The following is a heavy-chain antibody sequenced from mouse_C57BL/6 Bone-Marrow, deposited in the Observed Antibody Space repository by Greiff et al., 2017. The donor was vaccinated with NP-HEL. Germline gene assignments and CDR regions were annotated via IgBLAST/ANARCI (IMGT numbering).Heavy chain of an antibody. CDR2: IYPRSGNT. D-gene: IGHD3-3*01. Sequence: VQLQQSGAELARPGASVTLSCKASGYTFTSYGLSWVKQRTGQGLEWIGEIYPRSGNTYYNEKFKGKAPLTADKSSSTAYMELRSLTSEDSAVYFCARGGPYDYDAMDYWGQGTSVTVSS. CDR3: ARGGPYDYDAMDY. J-gene: IGHJ4*01. CDR1: GYTFTSYG. V-gene: IGHV1-81*01.